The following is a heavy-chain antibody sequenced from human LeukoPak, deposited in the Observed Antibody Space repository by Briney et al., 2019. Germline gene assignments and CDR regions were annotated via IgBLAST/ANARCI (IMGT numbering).Heavy chain of an antibody. V-gene: IGHV4-4*07. CDR2: IYTSGST. CDR3: ARDGWYSGRKPKYYFDY. J-gene: IGHJ4*02. D-gene: IGHD6-13*01. CDR1: GGSISSYY. Sequence: PSETLSLTCTVSGGSISSYYWSWIRQPAGKGLEWIGRIYTSGSTNYNPSLKSRVTMSVDTSKNQFSLKLSSVTAADTAVYYCARDGWYSGRKPKYYFDYWGQGTLVTVSS.